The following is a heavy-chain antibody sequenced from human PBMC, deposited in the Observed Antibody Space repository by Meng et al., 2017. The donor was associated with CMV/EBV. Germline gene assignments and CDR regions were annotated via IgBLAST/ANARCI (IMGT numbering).Heavy chain of an antibody. J-gene: IGHJ6*02. D-gene: IGHD5-18*01. CDR2: MNPNSGNT. CDR1: GYTFTSYD. V-gene: IGHV1-8*01. Sequence: ASVKVSCKASGYTFTSYDINWVRQATGQGLEWMGWMNPNSGNTGYAQKFQGRVTMTRNTSISTAYMELSSLRSEDTAVYYCAREGRGYSYGYYYYYDMDVWGQGTTVTVSS. CDR3: AREGRGYSYGYYYYYDMDV.